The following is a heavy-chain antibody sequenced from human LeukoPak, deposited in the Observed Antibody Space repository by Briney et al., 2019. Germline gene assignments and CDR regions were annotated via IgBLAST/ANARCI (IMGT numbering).Heavy chain of an antibody. J-gene: IGHJ4*02. CDR3: ATLQLHPKPGQFDY. CDR1: GDSISSYQ. CDR2: IYYSGST. Sequence: SETLSLTCTVSGDSISSYQWSWIRQPPGQGLEWIGYIYYSGSTSYNPSLKSRVTISVDTSKNQFSLILSSVTAADTAVYYCATLQLHPKPGQFDYWGQGTLVTVSS. V-gene: IGHV4-59*01. D-gene: IGHD1-1*01.